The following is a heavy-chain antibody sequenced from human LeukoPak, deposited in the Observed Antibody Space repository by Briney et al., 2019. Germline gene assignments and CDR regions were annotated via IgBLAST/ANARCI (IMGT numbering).Heavy chain of an antibody. CDR2: ISAYSGNT. J-gene: IGHJ4*02. D-gene: IGHD5-18*01. CDR3: ARAPRGYSYGYGGH. CDR1: GYTFASYG. V-gene: IGHV1-18*04. Sequence: ASVKVSCKTSGYTFASYGIIWVRQAPGQGLEWMGWISAYSGNTNYAQKLQGRATLTTDTSTSTAYMELKSLRSDDTAVYYCARAPRGYSYGYGGHWGQGTLVTVSS.